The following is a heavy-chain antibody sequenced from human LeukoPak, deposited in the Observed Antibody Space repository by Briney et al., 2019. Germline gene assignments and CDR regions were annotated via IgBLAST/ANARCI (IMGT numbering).Heavy chain of an antibody. Sequence: SETLSLTCAVYGGSVSGYYWSWIRQPPGKGLEWIGEINHSGSTNYNPSLKSRVTISVDMSKNQFSLRLSSVTAADTAVYYCARGGGYYYYGMDVWGKGTTVTVSS. CDR1: GGSVSGYY. D-gene: IGHD4-23*01. CDR2: INHSGST. J-gene: IGHJ6*04. V-gene: IGHV4-34*01. CDR3: ARGGGYYYYGMDV.